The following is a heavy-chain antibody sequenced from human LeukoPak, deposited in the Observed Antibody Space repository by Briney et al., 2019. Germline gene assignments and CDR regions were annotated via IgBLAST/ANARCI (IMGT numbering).Heavy chain of an antibody. V-gene: IGHV4-61*02. CDR3: ATYSSSSGRAY. Sequence: PSETLSLTCTVSGGSISSGSYYWSWIRQPAGKGLEWIGRIYTSGSTNYNPSLKSRVTISVDTSKNQFSLKLSSVAAADTAVYYCATYSSSSGRAYWGQGTLVTVSS. J-gene: IGHJ4*02. CDR2: IYTSGST. D-gene: IGHD6-6*01. CDR1: GGSISSGSYY.